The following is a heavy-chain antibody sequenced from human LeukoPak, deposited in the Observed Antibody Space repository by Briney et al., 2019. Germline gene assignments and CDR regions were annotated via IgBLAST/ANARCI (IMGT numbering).Heavy chain of an antibody. CDR1: GGSISSSNW. Sequence: PSGTLSLTCAVSGGSISSSNWWSWARQPPGKGLEWIGEIYHSGSTNYNPSLKSRVTISVDTSKNQFSLKLTSVTAADTAVYYCARVDGSCSGGSCPSGNWFDPWGQGTLVTVSS. CDR3: ARVDGSCSGGSCPSGNWFDP. V-gene: IGHV4-4*02. CDR2: IYHSGST. D-gene: IGHD2-15*01. J-gene: IGHJ5*02.